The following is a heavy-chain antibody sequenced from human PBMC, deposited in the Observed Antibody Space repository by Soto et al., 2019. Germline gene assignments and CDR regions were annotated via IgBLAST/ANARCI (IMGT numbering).Heavy chain of an antibody. CDR2: ISGYNGDT. V-gene: IGHV1-18*01. J-gene: IGHJ6*02. D-gene: IGHD2-8*01. CDR1: GYTFTRYG. Sequence: QGQLVQSGAEVKKPGASVKVSCKASGYTFTRYGISWVRQAPGQGLEWMGWISGYNGDTKYAQKFQGRVTMTVDTSTTTAYMELRRLTSDDGAVYYCAKNGQPPYYYYGMDVWGQGTTVTVSS. CDR3: AKNGQPPYYYYGMDV.